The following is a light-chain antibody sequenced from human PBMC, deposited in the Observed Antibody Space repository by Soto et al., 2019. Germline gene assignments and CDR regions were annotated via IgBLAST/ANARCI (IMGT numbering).Light chain of an antibody. Sequence: EIVLTQSPGTLSLSPGERATLSCRASQSVSSSHLAWYQQKPGQAPRLLIHGASSRATGIPDRFSGSGSGTDFTLTISRLEPEDFAVYYCQQYGSSPRTFGQGTKVDIK. V-gene: IGKV3-20*01. CDR2: GAS. CDR3: QQYGSSPRT. J-gene: IGKJ1*01. CDR1: QSVSSSH.